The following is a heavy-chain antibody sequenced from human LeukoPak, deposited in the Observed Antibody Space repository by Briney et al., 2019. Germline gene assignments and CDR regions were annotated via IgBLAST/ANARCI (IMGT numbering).Heavy chain of an antibody. D-gene: IGHD2-2*01. J-gene: IGHJ4*02. CDR2: LYYTENT. V-gene: IGHV4-39*01. CDR1: GDSISGQTYS. Sequence: PSETLSLTCTVSGDSISGQTYSWGWVRQPPGKGLEWIGYLYYTENTYYNPSLKSRATISVDTSKIQFSLRLSSVTAEDTGIYYCVRYRPGSGRFDDWGQGTLVTVSS. CDR3: VRYRPGSGRFDD.